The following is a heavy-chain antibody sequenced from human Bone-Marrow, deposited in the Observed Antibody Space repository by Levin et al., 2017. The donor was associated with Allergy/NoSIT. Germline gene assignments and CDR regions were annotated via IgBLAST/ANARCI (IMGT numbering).Heavy chain of an antibody. CDR3: SRNPGVAPTGAYQYYYGMDV. J-gene: IGHJ6*02. V-gene: IGHV3-9*01. CDR1: GFPLDDYA. Sequence: GGSLRLSCKASGFPLDDYAMHWVRQVPGKGLEWVAGISWNSGNRGYAESVKGRFTISRDNAENSLYLQMNSLRVEDTAVYFCSRNPGVAPTGAYQYYYGMDVWGPGTTVTVSS. D-gene: IGHD6-13*01. CDR2: ISWNSGNR.